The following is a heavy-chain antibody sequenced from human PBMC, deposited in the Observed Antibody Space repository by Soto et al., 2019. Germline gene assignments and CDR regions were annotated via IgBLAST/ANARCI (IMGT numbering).Heavy chain of an antibody. Sequence: QVQLQQWGAGLLKPSETLSLTCAVYGGSFSGYQWTWIRQTPGKGLEWIGEINDSGNINYNPSLKSRVTMFLDRHKKQISLNLSSVTAADTAAYYCSRGVILWFGELSRRGGYYYYMDVGGEGTTVIASS. V-gene: IGHV4-34*01. CDR1: GGSFSGYQ. CDR3: SRGVILWFGELSRRGGYYYYMDV. D-gene: IGHD3-10*01. J-gene: IGHJ6*03. CDR2: INDSGNI.